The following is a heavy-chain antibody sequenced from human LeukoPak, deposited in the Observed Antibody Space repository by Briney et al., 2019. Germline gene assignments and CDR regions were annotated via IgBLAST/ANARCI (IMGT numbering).Heavy chain of an antibody. CDR3: ARSGATMVRGVIRYYYYGMDV. Sequence: GASVKVSRKASGYTFTGYYMHWVRQAPGQGLEWMGWINPNSGGTNYAQKFQGRVTMTRDTSISTAYMELSRLRSDDTAVYYCARSGATMVRGVIRYYYYGMDVWGQGTTVTVSS. V-gene: IGHV1-2*02. J-gene: IGHJ6*02. CDR1: GYTFTGYY. CDR2: INPNSGGT. D-gene: IGHD3-10*01.